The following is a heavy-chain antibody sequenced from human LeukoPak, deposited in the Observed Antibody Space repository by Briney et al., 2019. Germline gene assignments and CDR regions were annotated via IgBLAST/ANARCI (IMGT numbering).Heavy chain of an antibody. D-gene: IGHD5-18*01. Sequence: GGSLRLSCAASGFTFRNFGMHWVRQAPGKGLEWVAVISKDGGNNKYHADSVKGRFTISRDNSMNTLYLQMNSLRAEDTAVYHCAKDGLPVYSYGWFSLDYWGQGALVTVSS. CDR2: ISKDGGNNK. V-gene: IGHV3-30*18. CDR1: GFTFRNFG. J-gene: IGHJ4*02. CDR3: AKDGLPVYSYGWFSLDY.